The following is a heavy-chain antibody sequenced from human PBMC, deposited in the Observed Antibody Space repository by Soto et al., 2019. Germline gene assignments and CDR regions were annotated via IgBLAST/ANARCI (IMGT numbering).Heavy chain of an antibody. D-gene: IGHD2-21*01. CDR2: ISSRGDSY. CDR1: GSTISSYA. Sequence: GSLRLSCAASGSTISSYALHWVRQAPGKGLEWVSVISSRGDSYYYADSETGRFTISRDNSKKTVYLEMHSRRAEDTAVYYCAKDRYHYSSYNCFDPWGQGTLVTVSS. J-gene: IGHJ5*02. CDR3: AKDRYHYSSYNCFDP. V-gene: IGHV3-23*01.